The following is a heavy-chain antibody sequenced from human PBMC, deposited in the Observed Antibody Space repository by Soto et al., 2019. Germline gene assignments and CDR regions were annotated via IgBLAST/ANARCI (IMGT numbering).Heavy chain of an antibody. CDR2: ISAYNGNT. V-gene: IGHV1-18*01. CDR3: ARDNYDYGDRCEPLDY. Sequence: QVQLVQSGAEVKKPGASVKVSCTASGSTFTSYGISWVRQAPGQGREWMGWISAYNGNTNYAQKLQGRVTMTTDTSTSTAYMELSSLRSDETAVYYCARDNYDYGDRCEPLDYWGQGTLVTVSS. J-gene: IGHJ4*02. CDR1: GSTFTSYG. D-gene: IGHD4-17*01.